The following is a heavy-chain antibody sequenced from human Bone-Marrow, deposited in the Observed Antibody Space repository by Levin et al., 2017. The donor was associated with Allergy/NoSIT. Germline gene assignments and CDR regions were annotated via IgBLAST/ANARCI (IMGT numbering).Heavy chain of an antibody. CDR1: GDSINTYY. CDR3: ARVLMEDQQLVAYFFDF. CDR2: ISDSGSA. V-gene: IGHV4-59*01. J-gene: IGHJ4*02. Sequence: SQTLSLTCTVSGDSINTYYWTWIRQPPGKGLEWIGYISDSGSATYNPSLKSRVFISADTSKNQFSLKVRSVTAADTAVYYCARVLMEDQQLVAYFFDFWGQGTLVTVSS. D-gene: IGHD2-15*01.